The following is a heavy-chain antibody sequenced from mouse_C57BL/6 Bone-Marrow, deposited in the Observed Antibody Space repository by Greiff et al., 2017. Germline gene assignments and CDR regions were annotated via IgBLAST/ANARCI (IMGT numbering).Heavy chain of an antibody. CDR1: GFTFSSYT. CDR3: SGQVTTVLGRKYCDV. CDR2: IRGGGGNT. D-gene: IGHD1-1*01. J-gene: IGHJ1*03. Sequence: DVMLVESGGGLVKPGGSLKLSCAASGFTFSSYTMPWVRQTPETRLQWVAAIRGGGGNTYYPDRVKGGFARSRDNDKNSLYLRISSVRSEDTDWYYWSGQVTTVLGRKYCDVWGTGTTVTVSS. V-gene: IGHV5-9*01.